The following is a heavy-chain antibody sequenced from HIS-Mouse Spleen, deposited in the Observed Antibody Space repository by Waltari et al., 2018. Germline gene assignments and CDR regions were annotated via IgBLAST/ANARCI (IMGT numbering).Heavy chain of an antibody. CDR3: AREIPYSSSWYDWYFDL. CDR2: IPYSGTA. D-gene: IGHD6-13*01. V-gene: IGHV4-39*07. CDR1: GGSISSSSYY. Sequence: QLQLQESGPGLVKPSETLSLTCTVSGGSISSSSYYWGWIRQPPGKGLEWIGSIPYSGTASSNPSLKSRVTISVDTSKNQFSLKLSSVTAADTAVYYCAREIPYSSSWYDWYFDLWGRGTLVTVSS. J-gene: IGHJ2*01.